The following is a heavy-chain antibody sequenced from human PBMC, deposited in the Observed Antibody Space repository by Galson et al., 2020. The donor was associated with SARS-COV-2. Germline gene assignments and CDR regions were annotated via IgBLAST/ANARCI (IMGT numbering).Heavy chain of an antibody. D-gene: IGHD3-3*01. Sequence: GGSLRLSCAASGFTFSSYSMNWVSQAPGKGLEWVSSISSSSSYIYYADSVKGRFTISRDNAKNSLYLQMNSLRAEDTAVYYCARDIAPYYDFWSGYGDYYYYMDVWGKGTTVTVSS. CDR1: GFTFSSYS. J-gene: IGHJ6*03. CDR2: ISSSSSYI. CDR3: ARDIAPYYDFWSGYGDYYYYMDV. V-gene: IGHV3-21*01.